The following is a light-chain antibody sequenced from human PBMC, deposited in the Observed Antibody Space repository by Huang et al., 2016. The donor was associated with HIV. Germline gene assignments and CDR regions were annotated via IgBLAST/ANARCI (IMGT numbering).Light chain of an antibody. V-gene: IGKV3-20*01. CDR2: GAS. CDR3: QQYGTTLLI. CDR1: QSVSSSY. Sequence: EIVLTQSPGTLSLSPGERATLSCRASQSVSSSYLAWYQQKPGQAPRRLIYGASSRATGIPDRFSGSGSGTDFTLTISRLEPEDFAVYFCQQYGTTLLIFGGGTKVEIK. J-gene: IGKJ4*01.